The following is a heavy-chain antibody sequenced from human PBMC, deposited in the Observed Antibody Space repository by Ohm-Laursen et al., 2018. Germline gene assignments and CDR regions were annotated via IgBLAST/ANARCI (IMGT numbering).Heavy chain of an antibody. Sequence: SLRLSCAASGFTFTTYTMNWLRQAPGKGLEWVSSINFSGRYIYYADSVKGRFTISRDNAKKSLFLQMNSLRVEDTAVYYCARPYCGGNCSGPIDSWGQGTLVTVSS. CDR1: GFTFTTYT. J-gene: IGHJ4*02. CDR3: ARPYCGGNCSGPIDS. V-gene: IGHV3-21*01. CDR2: INFSGRYI. D-gene: IGHD2-21*02.